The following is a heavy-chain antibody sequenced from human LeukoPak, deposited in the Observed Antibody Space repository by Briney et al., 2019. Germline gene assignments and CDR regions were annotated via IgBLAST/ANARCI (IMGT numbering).Heavy chain of an antibody. Sequence: EASVKVSCKASGYTFTSYGISWVRQAPGQGLEWMGWISAYNGNTNYAQKLQGRVTMTTDTSTSTAYMELRSLRSDDTAVYYCARDYPADSSGYYYGKYYYGMDVWGQGTTVTVSS. D-gene: IGHD3-22*01. CDR3: ARDYPADSSGYYYGKYYYGMDV. V-gene: IGHV1-18*01. CDR1: GYTFTSYG. CDR2: ISAYNGNT. J-gene: IGHJ6*02.